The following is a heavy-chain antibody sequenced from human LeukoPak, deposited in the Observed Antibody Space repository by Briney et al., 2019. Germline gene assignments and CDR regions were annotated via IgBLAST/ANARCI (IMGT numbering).Heavy chain of an antibody. D-gene: IGHD3-10*01. J-gene: IGHJ4*02. Sequence: SQTLSLTCTVSGGSISSGGYYWSWIRQHPGKGLEWIGYIYYSGSTYYNPSLKSRVTISVDTSKNQFSLKLSSVTAADTAVYYCAKGRDGSGSYYNSLDYWGQGTLVTVSS. CDR2: IYYSGST. V-gene: IGHV4-31*03. CDR1: GGSISSGGYY. CDR3: AKGRDGSGSYYNSLDY.